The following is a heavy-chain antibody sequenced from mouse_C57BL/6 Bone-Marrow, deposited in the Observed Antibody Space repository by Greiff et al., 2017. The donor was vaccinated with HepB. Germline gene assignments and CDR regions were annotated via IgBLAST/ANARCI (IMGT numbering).Heavy chain of an antibody. CDR1: GFTFSSYA. D-gene: IGHD1-1*01. CDR2: ISSGGDYI. Sequence: EVKLVESGEGLVKPGGSLKLSCAASGFTFSSYAMSWVRQTPEKRLEWVAYISSGGDYIYYADTVKGRFTISRDNARNTLYLQMSSLKSEDTAMYYCTRGWNFYYGSNYFDYWGKGTTLTVAS. CDR3: TRGWNFYYGSNYFDY. V-gene: IGHV5-9-1*02. J-gene: IGHJ2*01.